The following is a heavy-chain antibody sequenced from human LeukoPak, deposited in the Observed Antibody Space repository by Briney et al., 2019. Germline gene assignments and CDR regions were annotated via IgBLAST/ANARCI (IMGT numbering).Heavy chain of an antibody. Sequence: PSETLSLTCTVSGGSISSGDYYWNWIRQPPGKGLEWIGYIYYSGNTYYNPSLKSRVTISVDKSKNQFSLKLSSVTAADTAVYYCARVVGSGSYYEPFDYWGQGTLVTVSS. V-gene: IGHV4-30-4*01. CDR2: IYYSGNT. CDR3: ARVVGSGSYYEPFDY. CDR1: GGSISSGDYY. D-gene: IGHD3-10*01. J-gene: IGHJ4*02.